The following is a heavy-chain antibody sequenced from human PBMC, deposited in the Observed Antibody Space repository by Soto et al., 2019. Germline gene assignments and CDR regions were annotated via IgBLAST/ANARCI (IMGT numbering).Heavy chain of an antibody. D-gene: IGHD3-3*01. J-gene: IGHJ3*02. Sequence: GGSLRLYCAASGFTFSNAWMSWVRQAPGKGLEWVGRIKSKTDGGTTDYAAPVKGRFTISRDDSKNTLYLQMNSLKTDDTAVYYCTTDQLNDFWIGYYDAFDIWGQGTMVTVSS. CDR2: IKSKTDGGTT. CDR1: GFTFSNAW. V-gene: IGHV3-15*01. CDR3: TTDQLNDFWIGYYDAFDI.